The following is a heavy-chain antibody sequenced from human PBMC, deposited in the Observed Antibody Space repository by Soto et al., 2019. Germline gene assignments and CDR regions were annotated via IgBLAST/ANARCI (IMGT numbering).Heavy chain of an antibody. CDR3: ARHGGAYDRYFDL. CDR1: GGSISTSAYY. J-gene: IGHJ2*01. V-gene: IGHV4-39*01. D-gene: IGHD5-12*01. Sequence: PSETLSLTCTVSGGSISTSAYYWGWIRQPPGKGLEWIGSIYYSGATYYNPSLKSRVTISVDTSKSQFSLNLTSVTAADTAVYYCARHGGAYDRYFDLWGRGTLVTVSS. CDR2: IYYSGAT.